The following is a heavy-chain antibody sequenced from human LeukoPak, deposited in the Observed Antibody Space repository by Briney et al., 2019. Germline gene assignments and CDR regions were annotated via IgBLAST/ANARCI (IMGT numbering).Heavy chain of an antibody. CDR2: IKQDGSEK. CDR1: GFTFSSYR. J-gene: IGHJ6*03. D-gene: IGHD6-13*01. Sequence: QPGGSLRLSCAASGFTFSSYRMSWVRQAPGKGLEWVANIKQDGSEKYYVDSVKGRFTISRDNAKNSLYLQMNSLRAEDTAVYYCARRGLIAAAGTDYYYMDVWGKGTTVTVSS. CDR3: ARRGLIAAAGTDYYYMDV. V-gene: IGHV3-7*01.